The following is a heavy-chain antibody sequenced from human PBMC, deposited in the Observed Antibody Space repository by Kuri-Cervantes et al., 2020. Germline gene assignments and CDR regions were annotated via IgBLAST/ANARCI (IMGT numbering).Heavy chain of an antibody. CDR1: GFTFSSYS. CDR3: ARGVVPAAMDDYYGMDV. V-gene: IGHV3-7*01. J-gene: IGHJ6*02. CDR2: IKQDGSEK. Sequence: GGSLRLSCAASGFTFSSYSMNWVRQAPGKGLEWVANIKQDGSEKYYVDSVKGRFTISRDNAKNSLYLQMNSLRAEDTAVYYCARGVVPAAMDDYYGMDVWGQGTTVTVSS. D-gene: IGHD2-2*01.